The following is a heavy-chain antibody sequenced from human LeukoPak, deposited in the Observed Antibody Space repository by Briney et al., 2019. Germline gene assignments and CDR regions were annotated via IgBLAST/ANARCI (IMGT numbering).Heavy chain of an antibody. CDR3: AREPPGYQLRYNWFDP. D-gene: IGHD2-2*01. J-gene: IGHJ5*02. CDR1: GYTFTSYY. V-gene: IGHV1-46*01. Sequence: ASVKVSCKASGYTFTSYYMHWVRQAPGQGLEWMGIINPSGGSTSYAQKFQGRVTMTRDTSTSTVYMELSSLRSEDTAVYYCAREPPGYQLRYNWFDPWGQGTLVTVSS. CDR2: INPSGGST.